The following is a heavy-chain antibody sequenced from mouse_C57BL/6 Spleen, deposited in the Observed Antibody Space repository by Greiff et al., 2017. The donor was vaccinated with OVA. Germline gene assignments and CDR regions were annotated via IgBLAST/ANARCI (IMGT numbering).Heavy chain of an antibody. CDR1: GYTFTDYY. V-gene: IGHV1-26*01. CDR3: ASLEYGDFDY. J-gene: IGHJ2*01. CDR2: INPNNGGT. Sequence: EVQLQQSGPELVKPGASVKISCKASGYTFTDYYMNWVKQSHGKSLEWIGDINPNNGGTSYNQKFKGKATLTVDKSSSTAYMELRSLTSEDSAVYYCASLEYGDFDYWGQGTTLTVSS. D-gene: IGHD5-1*01.